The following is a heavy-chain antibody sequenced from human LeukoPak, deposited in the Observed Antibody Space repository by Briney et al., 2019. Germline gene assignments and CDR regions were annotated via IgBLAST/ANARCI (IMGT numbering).Heavy chain of an antibody. CDR1: GYTFTSYG. Sequence: GASVKVSCKASGYTFTSYGISWVRQAPGQGLEWMGWISAYNGNTNYAQKLQGRGTMTTHPSTSTAYMELRSLRSDDTAVYYCARDLVVVAATNWFDPWGQGTLVTVSS. V-gene: IGHV1-18*01. J-gene: IGHJ5*02. CDR2: ISAYNGNT. CDR3: ARDLVVVAATNWFDP. D-gene: IGHD2-15*01.